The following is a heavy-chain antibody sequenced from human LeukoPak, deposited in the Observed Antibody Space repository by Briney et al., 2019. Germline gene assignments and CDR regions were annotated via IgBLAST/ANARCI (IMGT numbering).Heavy chain of an antibody. D-gene: IGHD1-26*01. CDR1: GFTFSSYS. CDR2: ISSSSSYI. J-gene: IGHJ4*02. V-gene: IGHV3-21*01. Sequence: GGSLRLSCAASGFTFSSYSMNWVRQAPGKGLEWVSSISSSSSYIYYADSVKGRFTISRDNAKNSLYLQMNSLRAEDTAAYYCARGGWELLVYWGQGTLVTVSS. CDR3: ARGGWELLVY.